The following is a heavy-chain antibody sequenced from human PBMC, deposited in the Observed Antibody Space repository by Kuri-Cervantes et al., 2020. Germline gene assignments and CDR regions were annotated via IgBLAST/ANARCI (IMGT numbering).Heavy chain of an antibody. J-gene: IGHJ4*02. CDR3: ATDRWEDIVVVPAAPVGY. Sequence: ASVKVSCKVSGYTLTELSMHWVRQAPGKGLEWMGGFDPEDGETIYAQKFQGRVTMTEDTSTDTAYMELSSLRSEDTAVYYCATDRWEDIVVVPAAPVGYWGQGTLVTVSS. D-gene: IGHD2-2*01. CDR1: GYTLTELS. V-gene: IGHV1-24*01. CDR2: FDPEDGET.